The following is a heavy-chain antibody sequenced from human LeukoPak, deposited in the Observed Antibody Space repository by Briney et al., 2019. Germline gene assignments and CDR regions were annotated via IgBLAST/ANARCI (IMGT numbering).Heavy chain of an antibody. Sequence: GGSLRLSCAASGFTFSSYGMHWVRQAPGKGLEWVAVISYDGSNKYYADSAKGRFTISRDNSKNTLYLQMNSLRAEDTAVYYCAKDYYGSGSYLWYFDYWGQGTLVTVSS. D-gene: IGHD3-10*01. CDR1: GFTFSSYG. J-gene: IGHJ4*02. CDR3: AKDYYGSGSYLWYFDY. CDR2: ISYDGSNK. V-gene: IGHV3-30*18.